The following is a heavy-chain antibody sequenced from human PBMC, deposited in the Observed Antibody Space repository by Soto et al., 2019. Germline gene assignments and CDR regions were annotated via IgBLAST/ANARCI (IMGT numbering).Heavy chain of an antibody. V-gene: IGHV3-7*01. CDR1: GFTFSVYW. CDR3: ARDSGYSSVDSVNHYFDY. CDR2: IKFDGSGI. Sequence: EVQLVESGGKVVQPGGSLRLSCVASGFTFSVYWMSWVRQAPGEGLAWVARIKFDGSGIQYADSVKGRFSISRDNAGNSVYLQMNSLRDEDTAVYYCARDSGYSSVDSVNHYFDYWGQGALVTVTS. J-gene: IGHJ4*02. D-gene: IGHD5-12*01.